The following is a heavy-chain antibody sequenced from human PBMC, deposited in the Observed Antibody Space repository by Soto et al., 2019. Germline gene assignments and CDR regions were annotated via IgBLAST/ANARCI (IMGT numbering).Heavy chain of an antibody. CDR3: ATVSRCSGLACKQAIDY. D-gene: IGHD2-15*01. J-gene: IGHJ4*02. V-gene: IGHV3-15*01. Sequence: ESGGDFVKPGGSLRLSCAASGFTFSNAWMYWVRQAPGKGLEWVGRIKSKTDGETTDFAAPVKGRFTISRDDSKNTLFLQMNSLKTEDTAVYYCATVSRCSGLACKQAIDYWGQGTLVTVSS. CDR1: GFTFSNAW. CDR2: IKSKTDGETT.